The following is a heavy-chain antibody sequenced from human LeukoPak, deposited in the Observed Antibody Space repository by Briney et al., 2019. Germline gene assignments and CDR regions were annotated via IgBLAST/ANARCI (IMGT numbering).Heavy chain of an antibody. Sequence: SQTLSLTCAISGDSVSSNSVTWNWIRQSPSRGLEWLGRTYYRSTWYNDYAVSVRGRITVNPDTSKNQFSLHLNSVTAADTAVYYCTRRCGRGDCPDYWGLGTLVTVSS. D-gene: IGHD2-21*01. V-gene: IGHV6-1*01. CDR2: TYYRSTWYN. J-gene: IGHJ4*02. CDR1: GDSVSSNSVT. CDR3: TRRCGRGDCPDY.